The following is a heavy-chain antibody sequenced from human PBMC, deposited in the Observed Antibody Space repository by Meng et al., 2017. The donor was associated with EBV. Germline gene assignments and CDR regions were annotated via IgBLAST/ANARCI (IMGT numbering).Heavy chain of an antibody. J-gene: IGHJ4*02. CDR2: INPNSGGT. V-gene: IGHV1-2*06. CDR3: ARVGIAVAGTGDY. CDR1: GYTFTGYH. D-gene: IGHD6-19*01. Sequence: VQVGQAGAEVKKPGVSVKVSCKASGYTFTGYHMYWVRQAPGQGLEWMGRINPNSGGTNYAQKFQGRVTMTRDTSISTAYMELSRLRSDDTAVYYCARVGIAVAGTGDYWGQGTLVTVSS.